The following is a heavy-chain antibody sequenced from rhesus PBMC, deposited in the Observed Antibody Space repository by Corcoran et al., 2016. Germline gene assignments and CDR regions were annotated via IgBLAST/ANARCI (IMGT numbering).Heavy chain of an antibody. CDR3: RRGLDS. CDR1: GYTCTDYY. CDR2: TTPKTGGT. Sequence: QVQLVQSGAEVKKPGSSVKVSCKASGYTCTDYYMHWVRQAPGQGLEWMDETTPKTGGTNYAQKFQGRVTMTRATSTSTAYMELSSLGSEDPAVYYCRRGLDSWGQGVVVTVSS. J-gene: IGHJ6*01. V-gene: IGHV1-138*01.